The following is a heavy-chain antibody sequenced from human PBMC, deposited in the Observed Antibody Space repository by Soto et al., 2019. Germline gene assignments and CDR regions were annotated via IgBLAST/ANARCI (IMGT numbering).Heavy chain of an antibody. CDR2: ISGGADDT. J-gene: IGHJ4*02. V-gene: IGHV3-23*01. CDR1: GFTFSNYA. Sequence: EVQLLESGGGLVQPGGSLRLPCTASGFTFSNYAMGWVRQAPGKGLEWVSVISGGADDTHYADSVKGRFTISRDNSKNTLYVQMDSLRAEDTAVYYCAKAINDYYAPLDYWGQGMRVTVSS. CDR3: AKAINDYYAPLDY. D-gene: IGHD3-3*01.